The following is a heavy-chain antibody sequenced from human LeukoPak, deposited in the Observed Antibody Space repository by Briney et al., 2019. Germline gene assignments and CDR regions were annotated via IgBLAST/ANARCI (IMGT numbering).Heavy chain of an antibody. D-gene: IGHD6-6*01. Sequence: SETLSLTCAVYGGSFSGYYWSWIRQPPGKGLEWIGEINHSGSTNYNPSLKSRVTISVDTSKNQFSLKLSSVTAADTAVYYCARVTQYSSSSWAYYYYYYMDVWGKGTTVTVSS. J-gene: IGHJ6*03. V-gene: IGHV4-34*01. CDR3: ARVTQYSSSSWAYYYYYYMDV. CDR1: GGSFSGYY. CDR2: INHSGST.